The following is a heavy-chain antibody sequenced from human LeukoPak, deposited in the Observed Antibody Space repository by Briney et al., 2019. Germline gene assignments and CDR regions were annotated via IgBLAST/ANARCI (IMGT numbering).Heavy chain of an antibody. Sequence: GGSLRLSCAASGFGFSSYWMHWVRQVPGRGPLWVSHISTDGSTTNYADSVKGRFTTSRDNANNTLYLQMNSLRAEDTAVYYCARDYSDYVWGSYRLGAFDIWGQGTMVTVSS. D-gene: IGHD3-16*02. J-gene: IGHJ3*02. V-gene: IGHV3-74*01. CDR3: ARDYSDYVWGSYRLGAFDI. CDR1: GFGFSSYW. CDR2: ISTDGSTT.